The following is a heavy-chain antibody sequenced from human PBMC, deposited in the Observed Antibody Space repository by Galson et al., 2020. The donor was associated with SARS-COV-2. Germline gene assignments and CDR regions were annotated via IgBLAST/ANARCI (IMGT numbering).Heavy chain of an antibody. CDR2: IDYAGSTI. V-gene: IGHV3-11*04. Sequence: NSGGSLRLSCAASGFTFSHYYMSWIRQAPGKGLEWISYIDYAGSTIYYADSVKGRFTISRDNAKNSVYLQLNSLRAEDTAMYYYARPFSSMVKGEEDAFDIWGQGTMVTVSS. J-gene: IGHJ3*02. CDR1: GFTFSHYY. CDR3: ARPFSSMVKGEEDAFDI. D-gene: IGHD3-10*01.